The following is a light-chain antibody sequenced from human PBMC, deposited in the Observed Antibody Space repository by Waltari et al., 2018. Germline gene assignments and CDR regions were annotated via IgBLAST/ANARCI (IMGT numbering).Light chain of an antibody. Sequence: DIQMTQSPSSLSASVGDRVTLTCRASQSITTYLKCYQLTLGKAPKLLIYAACSLQSGDPQRYSGGGSGRDFTVTISSLQPEEFATYCGQQRYSPVRSFGGGNKVEIK. CDR1: QSITTY. J-gene: IGKJ4*01. CDR2: AAC. V-gene: IGKV1-39*01. CDR3: QQRYSPVRS.